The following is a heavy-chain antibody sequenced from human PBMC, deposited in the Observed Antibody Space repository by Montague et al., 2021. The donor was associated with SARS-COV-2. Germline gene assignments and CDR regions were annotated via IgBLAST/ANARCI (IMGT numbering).Heavy chain of an antibody. V-gene: IGHV3-33*01. J-gene: IGHJ6*02. CDR1: GFPFSSYG. D-gene: IGHD3-16*02. Sequence: SLSLSCAASGFPFSSYGMHWVRQAPGKGLEWVAVIWYDGSNKYYADSVKGRFTISRDNSKNTLYLQMNSLRAEDAAVYYCARELSPYYYGMDVWGQGTTVTVSS. CDR3: ARELSPYYYGMDV. CDR2: IWYDGSNK.